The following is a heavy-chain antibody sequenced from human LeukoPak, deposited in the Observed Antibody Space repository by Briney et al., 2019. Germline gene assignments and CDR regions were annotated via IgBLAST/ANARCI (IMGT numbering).Heavy chain of an antibody. V-gene: IGHV4-34*01. J-gene: IGHJ4*02. D-gene: IGHD5-18*01. CDR3: ARGAAGTAMPYFHN. CDR2: INHSGST. CDR1: SGSFSSYY. Sequence: SETLSLTCAVYSGSFSSYYWSWIRQPPGKGLEWIGEINHSGSTNYNPSLKNRVTISVDTSKNQFSLRLNSVTAADTAVYYCARGAAGTAMPYFHNWGQGTLVTVSS.